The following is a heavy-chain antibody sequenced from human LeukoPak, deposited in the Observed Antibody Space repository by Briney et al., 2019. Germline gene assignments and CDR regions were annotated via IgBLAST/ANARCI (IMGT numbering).Heavy chain of an antibody. CDR2: IYYSGST. V-gene: IGHV4-59*01. CDR1: GGSISSYY. CDR3: ARDRYSSGGFDY. Sequence: PSETLSLTCTVSGGSISSYYWSWIRQPPGKGLEWIGYIYYSGSTNYNPSLKSRVTISVDTSKNQFPLKLSSVTAADTAVYYCARDRYSSGGFDYWGQGTLVTVSS. J-gene: IGHJ4*02. D-gene: IGHD6-19*01.